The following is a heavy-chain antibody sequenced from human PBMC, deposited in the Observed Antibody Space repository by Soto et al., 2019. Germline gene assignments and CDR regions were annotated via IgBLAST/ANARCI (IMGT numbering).Heavy chain of an antibody. D-gene: IGHD3-3*01. CDR3: AREPGDLYYDFWSGYHNYFDY. Sequence: GGSLRLSCAASGFTFRSYATHWVRQAPGKGLEWVSSISSSSSYIYYADSVKGRFTISRDNAKNSLYLQMNSLRAEDTAVYYCAREPGDLYYDFWSGYHNYFDYWGQGTLVTVSS. V-gene: IGHV3-21*01. J-gene: IGHJ4*02. CDR2: ISSSSSYI. CDR1: GFTFRSYA.